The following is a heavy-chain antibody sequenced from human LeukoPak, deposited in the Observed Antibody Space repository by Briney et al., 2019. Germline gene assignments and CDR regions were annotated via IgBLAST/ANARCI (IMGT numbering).Heavy chain of an antibody. Sequence: PGRSLRLSCVASGFTFSGSGMHWVRQAPGKGLECVALISYDGINKYYADSVRGRFTISRDNSRNTLYPQMDSLGTDDTAMYYCAKDWARGDSYYVDYWGQGTQVTVSS. CDR1: GFTFSGSG. D-gene: IGHD2-21*02. V-gene: IGHV3-30*18. J-gene: IGHJ4*02. CDR2: ISYDGINK. CDR3: AKDWARGDSYYVDY.